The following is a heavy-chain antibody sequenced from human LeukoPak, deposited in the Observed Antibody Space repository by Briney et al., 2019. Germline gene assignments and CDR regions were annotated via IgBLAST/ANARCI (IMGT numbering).Heavy chain of an antibody. J-gene: IGHJ6*02. D-gene: IGHD2-15*01. CDR1: GFPFSSYA. Sequence: GGSLRLSCSASGFPFSSYAMHWVRQAPGKGLEYVSAISDSGGSTYYADSVKGRFTISRDNSKNTLFLQMSSLRAEDTAVYFCVRGYSFGPYCMDVWGQGTTVTVSS. CDR3: VRGYSFGPYCMDV. CDR2: ISDSGGST. V-gene: IGHV3-64D*09.